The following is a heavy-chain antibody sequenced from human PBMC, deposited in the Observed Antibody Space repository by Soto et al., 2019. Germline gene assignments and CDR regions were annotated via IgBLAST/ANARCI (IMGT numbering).Heavy chain of an antibody. J-gene: IGHJ4*02. CDR1: GGTFNNYG. CDR3: ASWDYDVLTGYSYDD. Sequence: QVQLVQSGAEVKKPGSSVKVSCKASGGTFNNYGMGWVRQAPGQGLEWMGGIIPMTRRTNYAQKFQGRVTVTADASRTTAYMDLRGLRSEDTAVYYCASWDYDVLTGYSYDDWGQGTLVTVSS. V-gene: IGHV1-69*01. CDR2: IIPMTRRT. D-gene: IGHD3-9*01.